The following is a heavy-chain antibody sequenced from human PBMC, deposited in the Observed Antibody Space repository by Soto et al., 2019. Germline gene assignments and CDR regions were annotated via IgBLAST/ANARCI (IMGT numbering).Heavy chain of an antibody. Sequence: PGGSLRLSCAASGFTFSSYAMSWVRQAPGKGLEWVSAISGSGGSTYYADSVKGRFTISRDNSKNTLYLQMNSLRAEDTAVYYCAKTVVKTYYYDSSGPFDYWGQGTLVTVSS. J-gene: IGHJ4*02. CDR3: AKTVVKTYYYDSSGPFDY. D-gene: IGHD3-22*01. V-gene: IGHV3-23*01. CDR1: GFTFSSYA. CDR2: ISGSGGST.